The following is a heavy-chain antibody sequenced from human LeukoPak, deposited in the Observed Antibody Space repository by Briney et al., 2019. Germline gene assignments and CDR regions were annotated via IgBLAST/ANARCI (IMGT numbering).Heavy chain of an antibody. V-gene: IGHV1-18*01. J-gene: IGHJ6*02. CDR1: GYTFTSYG. CDR2: ISAYNGNT. Sequence: ASVKVSCKASGYTFTSYGISWVRQAPGQGLEWMGWISAYNGNTNYARKLQGRVTMTTDTSTSTAYMELRSLRSDDTAVYYCAREYCSGGSCWHYYYYGMDVWGQGTTVTVSS. D-gene: IGHD2-15*01. CDR3: AREYCSGGSCWHYYYYGMDV.